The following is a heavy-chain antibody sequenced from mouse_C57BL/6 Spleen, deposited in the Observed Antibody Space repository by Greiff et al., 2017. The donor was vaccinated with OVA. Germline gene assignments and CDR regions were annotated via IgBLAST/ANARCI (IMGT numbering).Heavy chain of an antibody. CDR3: AKAGGITTVVEGNWYFDV. J-gene: IGHJ1*03. CDR2: IYPGSGST. Sequence: VQLQQPGAELVKPGASVKMSCKASGYTFTSYWITWVKQRPGQGLEWIGDIYPGSGSTNYNEKFKSKATLTVDTSSSTAYMQLSSLTSEDSAVYYCAKAGGITTVVEGNWYFDVWGKGTTVTVSS. V-gene: IGHV1-55*01. D-gene: IGHD1-1*01. CDR1: GYTFTSYW.